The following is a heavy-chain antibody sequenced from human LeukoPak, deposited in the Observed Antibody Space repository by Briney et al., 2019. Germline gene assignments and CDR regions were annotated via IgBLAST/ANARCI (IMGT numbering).Heavy chain of an antibody. V-gene: IGHV3-53*01. J-gene: IGHJ5*02. D-gene: IGHD3-10*01. CDR3: TRGTYP. CDR1: GFTVSDIF. Sequence: GGSLRLSCAASGFTVSDIFMTWVRQAPGKGPEWVSIIFNSGGTYYADSVKGRFNIFRDNSKNTIYLQMNNLRPEDMAVYYCTRGTYPWGQGTLVTVSS. CDR2: IFNSGGT.